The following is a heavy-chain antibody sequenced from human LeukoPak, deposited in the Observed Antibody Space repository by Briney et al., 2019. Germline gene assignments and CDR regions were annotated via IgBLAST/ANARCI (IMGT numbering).Heavy chain of an antibody. Sequence: SETLSLTCAVSGGSFSGYYWSWIRQPPGKGLEWIGEINHSGSTNYNPSLKSRVTISVDTSKNQFSLKLSSVTAADTAVYYCARVGADGSGFLFDYWGRGTLVTVSS. V-gene: IGHV4-34*01. CDR2: INHSGST. CDR3: ARVGADGSGFLFDY. D-gene: IGHD3-10*01. CDR1: GGSFSGYY. J-gene: IGHJ4*02.